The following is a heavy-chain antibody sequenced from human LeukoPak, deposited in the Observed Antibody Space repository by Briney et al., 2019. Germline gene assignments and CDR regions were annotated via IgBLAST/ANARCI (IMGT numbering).Heavy chain of an antibody. J-gene: IGHJ4*02. V-gene: IGHV6-1*01. CDR1: GDSVSGDSVA. Sequence: SQTLSLTCALSGDSVSGDSVAWNWIRQSPSRGLEWLGRTYYRSKWYNDYAASVKSRLSINPDTSKNQFSLHLNSVTPEDTAIYYCARDWRGYYYDCWGQGTLVTVSS. CDR3: ARDWRGYYYDC. CDR2: TYYRSKWYN.